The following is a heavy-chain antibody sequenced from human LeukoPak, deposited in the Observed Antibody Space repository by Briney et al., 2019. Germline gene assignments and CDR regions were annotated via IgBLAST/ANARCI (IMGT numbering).Heavy chain of an antibody. J-gene: IGHJ4*02. CDR3: ATDRGWRTSGYYLYYFEY. CDR2: IKHDGSEK. D-gene: IGHD3-3*01. Sequence: PGGSLRLSCAASGFTFSSYWMSWVRQAPGKGLEWVASIKHDGSEKYYVDSVRGRFTISRDNTKNSLYLQMSSLGAEDTAVYYCATDRGWRTSGYYLYYFEYWGQETLVTFSS. V-gene: IGHV3-7*01. CDR1: GFTFSSYW.